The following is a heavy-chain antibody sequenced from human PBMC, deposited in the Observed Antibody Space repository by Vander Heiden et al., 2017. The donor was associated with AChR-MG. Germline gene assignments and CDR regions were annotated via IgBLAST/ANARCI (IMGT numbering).Heavy chain of an antibody. CDR2: INPSLDST. Sequence: QVQLVQSGAEVKKPGASLKVSCKTSGFTFTNYHMHWERPAPGQGTEWVGTINPSLDSTHYAQKFQGRVRMTRDTSTKTVYMDMTSLRPEDTAVYFCARELTGGFYFDFWGQGSLVTVSS. V-gene: IGHV1-46*03. D-gene: IGHD7-27*01. J-gene: IGHJ4*02. CDR1: GFTFTNYH. CDR3: ARELTGGFYFDF.